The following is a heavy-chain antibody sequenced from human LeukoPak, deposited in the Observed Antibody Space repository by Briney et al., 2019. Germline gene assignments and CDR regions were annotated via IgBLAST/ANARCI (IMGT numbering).Heavy chain of an antibody. CDR1: GFTFSSYS. J-gene: IGHJ6*03. D-gene: IGHD2-15*01. CDR3: ARETAGWYYYYMDV. CDR2: ISSSSSYI. V-gene: IGHV3-21*01. Sequence: GGSLRLSCAAAGFTFSSYSMNWVRQAPGKGLEWVSSISSSSSYIYYADSVKGRFTISRDNAKNSLYLQMNSLRAEDTAVYYCARETAGWYYYYMDVWGKGTTVTVSS.